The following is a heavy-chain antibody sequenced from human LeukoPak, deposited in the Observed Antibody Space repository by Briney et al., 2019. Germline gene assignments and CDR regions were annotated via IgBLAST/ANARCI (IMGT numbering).Heavy chain of an antibody. V-gene: IGHV3-7*04. CDR1: GFPFSSCW. Sequence: PGGSLRHSCVASGFPFSSCWMTWVRQAPGKGLEWVANIKQDGSKKSYVDSVKGRFTISRDNAKNSLYLQMNSLRAEDTAIYYCTRVGYIDEGIDYWGQGTLVTVSS. D-gene: IGHD5-24*01. CDR2: IKQDGSKK. CDR3: TRVGYIDEGIDY. J-gene: IGHJ4*02.